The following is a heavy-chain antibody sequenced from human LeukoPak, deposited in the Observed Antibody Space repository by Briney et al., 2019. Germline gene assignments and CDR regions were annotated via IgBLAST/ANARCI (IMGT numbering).Heavy chain of an antibody. J-gene: IGHJ6*03. CDR3: TNRGYYYYYMDV. Sequence: GGSLRLSCAASGFTFSNAWMSWVRQAPGKGLKWVGRIKSKTDGGTTDYAAPVKGRFTISRDDSKNTLYLQMNSLKTEDTAVYYCTNRGYYYYYMDVWGKGTTVTVSS. V-gene: IGHV3-15*01. CDR1: GFTFSNAW. CDR2: IKSKTDGGTT.